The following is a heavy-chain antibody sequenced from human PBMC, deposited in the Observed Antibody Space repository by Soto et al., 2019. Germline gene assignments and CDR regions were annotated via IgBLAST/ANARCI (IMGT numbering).Heavy chain of an antibody. J-gene: IGHJ6*03. D-gene: IGHD5-12*01. CDR1: GGSISRGGYY. CDR2: IYYSGST. V-gene: IGHV4-31*03. Sequence: QVQLQESGPGLVKPSQTLSLTCTVSGGSISRGGYYWSWIRQHPGKGLEWIGYIYYSGSTYYNPSLKSRVTMSVDTSENQFSLRLSSVTAADTAVYYCARKESGYADYRDVWGKGTTVTVSS. CDR3: ARKESGYADYRDV.